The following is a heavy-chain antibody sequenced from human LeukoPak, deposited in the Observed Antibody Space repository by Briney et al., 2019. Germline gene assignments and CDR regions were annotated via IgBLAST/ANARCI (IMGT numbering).Heavy chain of an antibody. D-gene: IGHD4-17*01. Sequence: ASAKVSCKASGYTFTSYGISWVRQAPGQGLEWMGWISAYNGNTNYAQKLQGRVTMTTDTSTSTAYMELRSLRSDDTAVYYCARERAQDGDYGRNWFDPWGQGTLVTVSS. CDR3: ARERAQDGDYGRNWFDP. CDR2: ISAYNGNT. J-gene: IGHJ5*02. CDR1: GYTFTSYG. V-gene: IGHV1-18*01.